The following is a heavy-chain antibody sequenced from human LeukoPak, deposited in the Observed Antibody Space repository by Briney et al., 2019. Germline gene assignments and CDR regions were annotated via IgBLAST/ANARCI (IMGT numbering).Heavy chain of an antibody. Sequence: SQTLSLTCAISGHIVSSDRAACNWVRQSPSRGLEWLGRTYYSSKWYYEFAASVKSRIVINPDTSKNQFSLQLNSVTREDTAVYFCARILWLPYGAYDYWGQGILVSVSS. CDR1: GHIVSSDRAA. CDR2: TYYSSKWYY. D-gene: IGHD5-12*01. CDR3: ARILWLPYGAYDY. J-gene: IGHJ4*02. V-gene: IGHV6-1*01.